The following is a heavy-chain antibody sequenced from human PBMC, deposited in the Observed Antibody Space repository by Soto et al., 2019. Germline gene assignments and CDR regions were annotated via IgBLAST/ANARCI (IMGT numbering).Heavy chain of an antibody. J-gene: IGHJ3*02. CDR1: GGTFSSYT. V-gene: IGHV1-69*02. CDR2: IIPILGIA. D-gene: IGHD6-6*01. Sequence: QVQLVQSGAEVKKPGSSVKVSCKASGGTFSSYTISWVRQAPGQGLEWMGRIIPILGIANYAQKFQGRVTITADKSTSTAYMELSSLRSEDTAVYYCASRSGIAARPHSGDAFDIWGQGTMVTVSS. CDR3: ASRSGIAARPHSGDAFDI.